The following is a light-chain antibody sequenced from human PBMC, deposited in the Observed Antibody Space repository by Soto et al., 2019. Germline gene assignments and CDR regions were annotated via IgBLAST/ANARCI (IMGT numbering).Light chain of an antibody. V-gene: IGKV1-5*03. J-gene: IGKJ1*01. CDR2: KAS. CDR3: QQDNNYWT. Sequence: DIQMTQSPSTLSASVGDRVTITCRASQSINSRLAWYQQKPGKAPKLLIYKASSLESGVPSRFSGSGSGTEFTLTISSLQPDDFATYYCQQDNNYWTFGQGTKVEIK. CDR1: QSINSR.